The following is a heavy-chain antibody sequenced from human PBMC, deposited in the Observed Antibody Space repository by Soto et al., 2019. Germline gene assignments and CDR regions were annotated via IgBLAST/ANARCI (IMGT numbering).Heavy chain of an antibody. J-gene: IGHJ3*02. CDR3: ARHVGGYNWNDFPYAFDI. Sequence: SETLSLTCTVSGGSISSSSYYWGWIRQPPGKGLEWIGSIYYSGSTYYNPSLKSRVTISVDTSKNQFSLKLSSVTAADTAVYYCARHVGGYNWNDFPYAFDIWGQGTMVTVSS. CDR2: IYYSGST. V-gene: IGHV4-39*01. D-gene: IGHD1-1*01. CDR1: GGSISSSSYY.